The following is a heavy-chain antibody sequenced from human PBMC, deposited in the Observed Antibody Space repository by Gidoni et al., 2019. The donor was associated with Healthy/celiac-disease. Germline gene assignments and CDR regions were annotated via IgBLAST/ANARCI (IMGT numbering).Heavy chain of an antibody. Sequence: QVQLVESGGGVVQPGGSLRLSCAAPGFTFSRYGMHWVRQAPGKGLEWVAFIRYDGSNKYYADSVKGRFTISRDNSKNTLYLQMNSLRAEDTAVYYCAKVEGGSYYYYYGMDVWGQGTTVTVSS. V-gene: IGHV3-30*02. CDR1: GFTFSRYG. J-gene: IGHJ6*02. D-gene: IGHD3-16*01. CDR2: IRYDGSNK. CDR3: AKVEGGSYYYYYGMDV.